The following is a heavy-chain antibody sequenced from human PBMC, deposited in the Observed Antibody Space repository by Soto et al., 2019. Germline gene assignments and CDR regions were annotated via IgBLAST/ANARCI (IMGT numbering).Heavy chain of an antibody. Sequence: PGGSLRLSCAASGFTFSSYAMSWVRQAPGKGLEWVSAISGSGGSTYYADSVEGRFTISRDNSKNTLYLQMNSLRAEDTAVYYCAKLPTKDYYYMDVWGKGTTVTVSS. J-gene: IGHJ6*03. CDR1: GFTFSSYA. CDR2: ISGSGGST. CDR3: AKLPTKDYYYMDV. D-gene: IGHD5-12*01. V-gene: IGHV3-23*01.